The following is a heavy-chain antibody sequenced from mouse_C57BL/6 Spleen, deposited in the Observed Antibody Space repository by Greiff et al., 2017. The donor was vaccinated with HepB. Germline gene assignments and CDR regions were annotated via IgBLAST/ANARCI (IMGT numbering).Heavy chain of an antibody. D-gene: IGHD1-1*01. CDR2: IYPGSGST. CDR1: GYTFTSYW. J-gene: IGHJ4*01. CDR3: ARRGYGSLYAMDY. V-gene: IGHV1-55*01. Sequence: QLQQPGAELVKPGASVKMSCKASGYTFTSYWITWVKQRPGQGLEWIGDIYPGSGSTNYNEKFKRKATLTVDTSSSTAYMQLSSLTSEDSAVYYCARRGYGSLYAMDYWGQGTSVTVSS.